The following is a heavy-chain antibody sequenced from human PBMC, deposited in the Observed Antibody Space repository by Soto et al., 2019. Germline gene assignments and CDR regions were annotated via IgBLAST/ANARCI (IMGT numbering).Heavy chain of an antibody. CDR1: GFTFSSYG. V-gene: IGHV3-33*01. Sequence: GGSLRLSCAASGFTFSSYGMHWVRQAPGKGLEWVAVIWYDGSNKYYADSVKGRFTISRDNSKNTLYLQMNSLRAEDTAVYYCARELYSHGRTWFDPWGQGTLVTVS. J-gene: IGHJ5*02. CDR2: IWYDGSNK. D-gene: IGHD4-4*01. CDR3: ARELYSHGRTWFDP.